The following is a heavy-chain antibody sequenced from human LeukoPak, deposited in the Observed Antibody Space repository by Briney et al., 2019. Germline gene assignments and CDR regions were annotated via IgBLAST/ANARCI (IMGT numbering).Heavy chain of an antibody. Sequence: GGPLSLSCAASGFTFRSYAMHGPRQAPGKGLVCVADISYDGSNKYYADSVKGRFTISRDNSKNTLYLQMNSLRAEDTAVYYCARGYCSSTSCYTDYYYGMDVWGQGPTVTVSS. V-gene: IGHV3-30-3*01. CDR3: ARGYCSSTSCYTDYYYGMDV. CDR1: GFTFRSYA. J-gene: IGHJ6*02. D-gene: IGHD2-2*02. CDR2: ISYDGSNK.